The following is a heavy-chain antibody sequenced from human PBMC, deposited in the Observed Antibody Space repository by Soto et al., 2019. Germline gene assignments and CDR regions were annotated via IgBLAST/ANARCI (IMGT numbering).Heavy chain of an antibody. V-gene: IGHV4-31*03. J-gene: IGHJ4*02. Sequence: SETLSLTCTVSGGSISSGGYYWSWIRQHPGKGLEWIGYIYYSGSTYYNPSLKSRVTISVDTSKNQFSLKLSSVTAADTAVYYCARGIYYDFWSGYPGYFDYWGQGTLVTVSS. CDR2: IYYSGST. D-gene: IGHD3-3*01. CDR3: ARGIYYDFWSGYPGYFDY. CDR1: GGSISSGGYY.